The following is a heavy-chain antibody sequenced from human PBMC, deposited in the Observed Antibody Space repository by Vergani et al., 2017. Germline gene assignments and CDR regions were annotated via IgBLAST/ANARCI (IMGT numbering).Heavy chain of an antibody. CDR3: ARSIGYCAGATCRAYYFDH. CDR1: GGTFSSYA. D-gene: IGHD2-21*01. CDR2: LNPTTGHT. Sequence: QVQLVQSGAEVKKPGSSVKVSCKASGGTFSSYAISWLRQAPGQAFERMGILNPTTGHTTSAQKFMGRVDMTRDPSTDTSTRTVQMTLSSLRSEDTAVYYCARSIGYCAGATCRAYYFDHWGQGTRVTVSS. J-gene: IGHJ5*02. V-gene: IGHV1-46*01.